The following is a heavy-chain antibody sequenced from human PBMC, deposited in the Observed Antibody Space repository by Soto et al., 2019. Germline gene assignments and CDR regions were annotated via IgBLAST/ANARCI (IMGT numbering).Heavy chain of an antibody. CDR1: GYSISSGYF. J-gene: IGHJ5*02. V-gene: IGHV4-38-2*01. Sequence: SETLSLTCAVSGYSISSGYFWGWIRQPPGKGLEWIGSIYHSGSTYYNPSLKSRVTISVDTSKNQFSLKLSSVTAADTAVYYCAVTKEYNWFDPWGQGTLVTVSS. CDR3: AVTKEYNWFDP. D-gene: IGHD2-8*01. CDR2: IYHSGST.